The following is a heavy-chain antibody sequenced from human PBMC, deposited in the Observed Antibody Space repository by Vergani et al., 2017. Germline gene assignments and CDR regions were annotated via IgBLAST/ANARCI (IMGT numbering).Heavy chain of an antibody. CDR1: GGSISSSSYY. Sequence: QLQLQESGPGLVKPSETLSLTCTVSGGSISSSSYYWGWIRQPPGKGLEWIGSIYYSGSTYYNPSLKSRVTISVDTSKNQFSLKLISVTAADTAVYYCAREPTYYDILTGYYRPYYFDYWGQGTLVTVSS. CDR3: AREPTYYDILTGYYRPYYFDY. V-gene: IGHV4-39*07. CDR2: IYYSGST. J-gene: IGHJ4*02. D-gene: IGHD3-9*01.